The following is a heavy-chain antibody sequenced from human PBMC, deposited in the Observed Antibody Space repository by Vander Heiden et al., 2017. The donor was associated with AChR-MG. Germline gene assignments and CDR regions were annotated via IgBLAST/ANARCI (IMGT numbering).Heavy chain of an antibody. D-gene: IGHD3-10*01. CDR2: INLDTGFT. CDR1: GYTFIANW. CDR3: AIQGEFST. J-gene: IGHJ5*02. V-gene: IGHV1-2*02. Sequence: QVPLLPSAAEVQQAGASVQLSCQASGYTFIANWIHWVRQAPGQGREWIGWINLDTGFTKYAQKYQGRVTVTRDTSINTVYMDLASLTSDDTAFYYCAIQGEFSTWGQGTLVTVSS.